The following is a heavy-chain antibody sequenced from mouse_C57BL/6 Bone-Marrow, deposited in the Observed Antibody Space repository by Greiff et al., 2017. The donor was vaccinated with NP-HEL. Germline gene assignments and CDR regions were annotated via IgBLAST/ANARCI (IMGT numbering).Heavy chain of an antibody. CDR2: INPSSGYT. CDR3: ARYRASTGTRAMDY. V-gene: IGHV1-7*01. J-gene: IGHJ4*01. D-gene: IGHD4-1*02. Sequence: QVHVKQSGAELAKPGASVKLSCKASGYTFTSYWMHWVKQRPGQGLEWIGYINPSSGYTKYNQKFKDKATLTADKSSSTAYMKLSSLTYEDSAVYYCARYRASTGTRAMDYWGQGTSVTVSS. CDR1: GYTFTSYW.